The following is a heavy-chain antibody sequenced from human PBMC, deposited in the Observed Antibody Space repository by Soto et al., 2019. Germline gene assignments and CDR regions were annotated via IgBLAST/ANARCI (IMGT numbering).Heavy chain of an antibody. CDR1: GGTFSSYA. J-gene: IGHJ4*02. CDR2: IIPIFGTA. V-gene: IGHV1-69*01. D-gene: IGHD6-13*01. CDR3: AREVPGIAAAGIYGY. Sequence: QVQLVQSGAEVKKPGSAVKVSCKASGGTFSSYAISWVRQAPGQGLEWMGGIIPIFGTANYAQKFQGRVTITADESTSTAYMELSSLRSEDTAVYYCAREVPGIAAAGIYGYWGQGTLVTVSS.